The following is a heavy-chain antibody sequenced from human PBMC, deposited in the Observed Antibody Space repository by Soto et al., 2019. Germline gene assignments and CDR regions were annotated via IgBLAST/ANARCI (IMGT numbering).Heavy chain of an antibody. J-gene: IGHJ4*02. CDR1: GFTFSSYA. CDR3: AKDHGYYYDSSGYY. V-gene: IGHV3-23*01. D-gene: IGHD3-22*01. CDR2: ISGSGGST. Sequence: GGSLRLSCAASGFTFSSYAMSWVRQAPGKGLEWVSAISGSGGSTYYADSVKGRFTISRDNSKNTLYLQMNSLRAEDTAVYYCAKDHGYYYDSSGYYWGQGTLVTVS.